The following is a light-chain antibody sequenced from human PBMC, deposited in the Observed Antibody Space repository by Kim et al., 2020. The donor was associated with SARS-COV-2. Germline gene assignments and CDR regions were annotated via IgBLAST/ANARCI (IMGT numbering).Light chain of an antibody. J-gene: IGLJ3*02. CDR1: SSDVGGYNY. CDR3: SSYTSSTTWV. Sequence: ISWPGTSSDVGGYNYVSWYQQHPGKAPTLMIYDVNKRPSGVSNRFSGSKSGNTASLTISGLQAEDEADYYCSSYTSSTTWVFGGGTKMTVL. V-gene: IGLV2-14*04. CDR2: DVN.